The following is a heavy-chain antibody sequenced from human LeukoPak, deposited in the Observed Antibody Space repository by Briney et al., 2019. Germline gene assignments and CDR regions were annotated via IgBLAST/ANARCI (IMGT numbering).Heavy chain of an antibody. CDR3: ARHGWLYDSGTYYTFDP. CDR2: INPSGGST. J-gene: IGHJ5*02. Sequence: ASVKVSCKASGYTFTSYYMHWVRQAPGQGLEWMGIINPSGGSTSYAQKFQGRVTMTRDMSTSTVYMELSSLRSEDTAVYYCARHGWLYDSGTYYTFDPWGQGTLVTVSS. D-gene: IGHD3-10*01. CDR1: GYTFTSYY. V-gene: IGHV1-46*01.